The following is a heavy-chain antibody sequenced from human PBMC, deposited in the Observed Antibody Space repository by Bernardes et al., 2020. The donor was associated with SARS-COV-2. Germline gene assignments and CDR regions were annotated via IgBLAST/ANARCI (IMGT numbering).Heavy chain of an antibody. CDR3: ARDGGYNRHDAFDI. V-gene: IGHV1-2*02. CDR2: INPNSGGT. D-gene: IGHD3-22*01. J-gene: IGHJ3*02. Sequence: ASMKVSCKASGYTFTGYYMHWVRQAPGQGLEWMGWINPNSGGTNYAQKFQGRVTMTRDTSISTAYMELSRLRSDDTAVYYCARDGGYNRHDAFDIWGQGTMVTVSS. CDR1: GYTFTGYY.